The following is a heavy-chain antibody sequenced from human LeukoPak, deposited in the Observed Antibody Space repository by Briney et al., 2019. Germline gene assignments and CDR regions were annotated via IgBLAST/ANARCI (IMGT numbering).Heavy chain of an antibody. V-gene: IGHV1-69*04. D-gene: IGHD1-1*01. CDR1: GGTFSSYA. Sequence: SSVKVSCKASGGTFSSYAISWVRQAPGQGLEWMGRIIPILGIANYAQKFQGRVTITADKSTSTAYMELSSLRSEDTAVYYCARDVGSWNDAGYWGQGTLVTVSS. CDR2: IIPILGIA. CDR3: ARDVGSWNDAGY. J-gene: IGHJ4*02.